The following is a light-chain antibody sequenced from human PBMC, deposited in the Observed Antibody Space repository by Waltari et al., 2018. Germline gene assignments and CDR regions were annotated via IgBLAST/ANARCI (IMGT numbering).Light chain of an antibody. CDR3: QNHERLPAT. CDR1: QSVSKY. Sequence: ELVLTQSPGTLSLSPGERATLSCRARQSVSKYLAWYQQRPGQAPRLRIYAASTRATGIPDRFSGSGYGTDFSLIISRLEPEDFAVYYCQNHERLPATFGQGTKVEIK. CDR2: AAS. V-gene: IGKV3-20*01. J-gene: IGKJ1*01.